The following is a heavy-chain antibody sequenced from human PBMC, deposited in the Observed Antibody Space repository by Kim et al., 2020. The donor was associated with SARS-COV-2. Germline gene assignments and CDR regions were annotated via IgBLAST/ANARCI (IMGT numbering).Heavy chain of an antibody. CDR1: GYTFTSYY. V-gene: IGHV1-46*01. CDR2: INPSGGST. CDR3: ARDIFSINHYDILTGPFDY. D-gene: IGHD3-9*01. J-gene: IGHJ4*02. Sequence: ASVKVSCKASGYTFTSYYMHWVRQAPGQGLEWMGIINPSGGSTSYAQKFQGRVTMTRDTSTSTVYMELSSLRSEDTAVYYCARDIFSINHYDILTGPFDYWGQGTLVTVSS.